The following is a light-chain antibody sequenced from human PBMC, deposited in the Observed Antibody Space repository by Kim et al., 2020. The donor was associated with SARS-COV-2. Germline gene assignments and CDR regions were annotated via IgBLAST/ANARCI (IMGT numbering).Light chain of an antibody. Sequence: GQSITISWTGTSSDVGGYNYVSWYQQHPGKAPKLMIYDVSKRPSGVSKRFSGSKSGNTASLTISGLQAEDEADYYCSSYTSSSTLVFGGGTQLTVL. CDR1: SSDVGGYNY. J-gene: IGLJ2*01. V-gene: IGLV2-14*04. CDR3: SSYTSSSTLV. CDR2: DVS.